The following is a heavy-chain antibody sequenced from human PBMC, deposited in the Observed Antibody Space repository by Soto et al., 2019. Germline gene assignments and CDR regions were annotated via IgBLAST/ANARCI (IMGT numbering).Heavy chain of an antibody. CDR3: ARIIAAAGHRGSGYYYYMDV. Sequence: GSLRLSCAASGFTFSSYSMNWVRQAPGKGLEWVSSISSSSSYIYYADSVKGRFTISRDNAKNSLYLQMNSLRAEDTAVYYCARIIAAAGHRGSGYYYYMDVWGKGTTVTVSS. D-gene: IGHD6-13*01. CDR2: ISSSSSYI. CDR1: GFTFSSYS. V-gene: IGHV3-21*01. J-gene: IGHJ6*03.